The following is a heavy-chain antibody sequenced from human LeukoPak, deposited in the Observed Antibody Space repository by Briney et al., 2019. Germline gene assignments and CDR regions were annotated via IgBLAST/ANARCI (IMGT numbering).Heavy chain of an antibody. V-gene: IGHV3-53*01. CDR3: ARDAVDTANAV. J-gene: IGHJ6*02. CDR1: GFTVSSNY. Sequence: GGSLRLSCAASGFTVSSNYMSWVRQAPGKGLEWVSVIYTGGNTYYADSVKGRFTISRDNAKNTLYLQMNSLRAEDAAVYYCARDAVDTANAVWGQGTTVTASS. D-gene: IGHD5-18*01. CDR2: IYTGGNT.